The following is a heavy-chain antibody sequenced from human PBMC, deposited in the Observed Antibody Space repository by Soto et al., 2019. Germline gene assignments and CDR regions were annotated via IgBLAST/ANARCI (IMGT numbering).Heavy chain of an antibody. J-gene: IGHJ4*02. V-gene: IGHV3-33*01. Sequence: GGSLRLSCAASGFTFSTFGMHWVRQSPGKGLEWVAVIWNGRNSEDYADSVKGRFTISRDNSKNTLYLQMNSLRAEDTAMYYCVTERRNYEFDYWGQGILVTVSS. CDR3: VTERRNYEFDY. CDR1: GFTFSTFG. D-gene: IGHD1-7*01. CDR2: IWNGRNSE.